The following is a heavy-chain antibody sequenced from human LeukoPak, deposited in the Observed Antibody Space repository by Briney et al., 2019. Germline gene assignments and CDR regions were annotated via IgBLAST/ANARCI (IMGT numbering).Heavy chain of an antibody. J-gene: IGHJ4*02. V-gene: IGHV3-64D*09. CDR3: VKDGPGVYDY. CDR2: INSNGGST. Sequence: GGSLRLSCSASGFTFSTSAMHWVRPAPGKRLEYGSSINSNGGSTYQADSVKGRFTISRDNSKNTLYLQMSSLRDEDTAVYYCVKDGPGVYDYWGQGTLVTVSS. D-gene: IGHD1-14*01. CDR1: GFTFSTSA.